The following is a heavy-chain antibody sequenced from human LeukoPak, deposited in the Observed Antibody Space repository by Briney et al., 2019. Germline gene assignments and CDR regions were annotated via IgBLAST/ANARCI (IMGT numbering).Heavy chain of an antibody. D-gene: IGHD6-19*01. Sequence: PGGSLTLSFEPSGFTFTSYAMHWVRPAPGKGLEWVSSISASGSATFYTESMNGRFTVSRDNAKKTFILERKSLRPGDTALYYCAKGTDISGRQNFDFWGQGTLVTVSS. CDR1: GFTFTSYA. CDR2: ISASGSAT. V-gene: IGHV3-23*01. CDR3: AKGTDISGRQNFDF. J-gene: IGHJ4*02.